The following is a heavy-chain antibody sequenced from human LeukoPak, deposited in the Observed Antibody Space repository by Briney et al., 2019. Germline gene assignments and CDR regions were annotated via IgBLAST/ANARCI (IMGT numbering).Heavy chain of an antibody. D-gene: IGHD6-19*01. Sequence: GGSLGLSCVASEFTFSSHAMNWVRQAPGKGLEWVSSISGGGESTYYADSVKGRFTVSRDNSKNTLYLQINSLRGEDTAVYYCAKGKHSSGGVPDYWGQGTLVTVSS. CDR2: ISGGGEST. J-gene: IGHJ4*02. CDR1: EFTFSSHA. CDR3: AKGKHSSGGVPDY. V-gene: IGHV3-23*01.